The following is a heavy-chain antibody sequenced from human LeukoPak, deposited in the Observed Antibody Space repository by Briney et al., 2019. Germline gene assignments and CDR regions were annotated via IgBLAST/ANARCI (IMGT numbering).Heavy chain of an antibody. D-gene: IGHD4-17*01. CDR1: GFTFSDYY. CDR3: ARDDYGDYVAFDI. V-gene: IGHV3-11*04. J-gene: IGHJ3*02. CDR2: SSSGSTI. Sequence: PGGSLRLSCAASGFTFSDYYMSWIRQAPGKGLEWVSYSSSGSTIYYADSVKGRFTISRDNAKNSLYLQMNSLRAEDTAVYYCARDDYGDYVAFDIWGQGTMVTVSS.